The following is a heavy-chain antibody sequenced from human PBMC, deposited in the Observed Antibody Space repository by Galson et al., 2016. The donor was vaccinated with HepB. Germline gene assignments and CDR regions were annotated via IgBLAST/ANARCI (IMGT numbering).Heavy chain of an antibody. J-gene: IGHJ6*02. Sequence: SLRLSCAASGFTFSSYAMHWVRQAPGKGLEWVAVISYDGSNKYYADSVKGRFTISRDNSKNTLYLQMNSLRAEDTAVYYCAREGKDIVLMVYATKDYYGMDVWGQGTTVPVSS. CDR2: ISYDGSNK. CDR1: GFTFSSYA. V-gene: IGHV3-30*04. D-gene: IGHD2-8*01. CDR3: AREGKDIVLMVYATKDYYGMDV.